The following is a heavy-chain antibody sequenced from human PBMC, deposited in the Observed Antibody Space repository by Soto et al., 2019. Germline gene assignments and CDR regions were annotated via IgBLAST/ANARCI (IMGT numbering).Heavy chain of an antibody. V-gene: IGHV1-18*01. Sequence: ASVKVSCKASGYTFTSYGISWVRQAPGQGLEWMGWISAYNGNTNYAQKLQGRVTMTTDTSTSTAYMKLRSLRSDDTAVYYCARTDDSSGYYYFDYWGQGTLVTVSS. J-gene: IGHJ4*02. CDR2: ISAYNGNT. CDR1: GYTFTSYG. CDR3: ARTDDSSGYYYFDY. D-gene: IGHD3-22*01.